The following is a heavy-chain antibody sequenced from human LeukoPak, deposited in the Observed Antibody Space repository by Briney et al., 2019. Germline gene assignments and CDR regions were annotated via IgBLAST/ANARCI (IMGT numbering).Heavy chain of an antibody. V-gene: IGHV3-23*01. CDR2: ISGSGTST. Sequence: GGSLRLSCAASGFTFSNYAMTWVRQAPGKGLEWVSVISGSGTSTYYADSVKGRFTISRDNSKSTLYLQMNSLRAEDTALYYCVKDTGLIRGVPDYWGQGTLVTVSS. J-gene: IGHJ4*02. CDR3: VKDTGLIRGVPDY. D-gene: IGHD3-10*01. CDR1: GFTFSNYA.